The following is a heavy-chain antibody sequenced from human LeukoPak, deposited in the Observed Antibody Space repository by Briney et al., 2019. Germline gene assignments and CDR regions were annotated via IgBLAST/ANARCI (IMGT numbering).Heavy chain of an antibody. J-gene: IGHJ5*02. D-gene: IGHD6-19*01. Sequence: SCKASGYTFTSYAMHWVRQAPGKGLEWVAVISYDGSNKYYADSVKGRFTISRDNSKNTLYLQMNSLRAEDTAVYYCARESSGWRSSGWPSWGQGTLVTVSS. CDR3: ARESSGWRSSGWPS. CDR1: GYTFTSYA. V-gene: IGHV3-30-3*01. CDR2: ISYDGSNK.